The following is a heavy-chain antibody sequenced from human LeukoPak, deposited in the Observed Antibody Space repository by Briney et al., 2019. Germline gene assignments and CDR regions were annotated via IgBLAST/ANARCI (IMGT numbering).Heavy chain of an antibody. D-gene: IGHD3-9*01. V-gene: IGHV4-59*08. Sequence: SETLSLTCTVSGGSISSYYWSWIRQPPGKGLEWIGYIYYSGSTNYNPSLKSRVTISVDTSKNQFSLKLGSVTAADTAVYYCARHTLRYFDWLPSVYYFDYWGQGTLVTVSS. CDR2: IYYSGST. CDR1: GGSISSYY. CDR3: ARHTLRYFDWLPSVYYFDY. J-gene: IGHJ4*02.